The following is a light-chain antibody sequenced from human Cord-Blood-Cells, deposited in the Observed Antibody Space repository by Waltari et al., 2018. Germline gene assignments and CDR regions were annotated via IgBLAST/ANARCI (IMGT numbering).Light chain of an antibody. CDR3: CSYAGSSTFDWV. CDR2: EGS. CDR1: SSDVGSYNL. V-gene: IGLV2-23*03. J-gene: IGLJ3*02. Sequence: QSALTQPASVSGSPGQSITISCTGTSSDVGSYNLVSCYQQHPGKAPKLMIYEGSKRPSGVSNRFSDSKSGNTASLTISGLQAEDEADYYCCSYAGSSTFDWVFGGGTKLTVL.